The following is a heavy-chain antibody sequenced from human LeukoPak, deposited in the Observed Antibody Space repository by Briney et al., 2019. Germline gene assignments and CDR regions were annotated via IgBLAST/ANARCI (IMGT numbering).Heavy chain of an antibody. CDR2: ISWNSGSI. Sequence: GRSLRLSCAASGFTFDDYAMHWVRQAPGKGLEWVSGISWNSGSIAYAESVKGRFTISRDNAKNSLYLQMNSLGIEDMALYYCAKDVASRRDGYFDLWGRGTLVIVSS. CDR3: AKDVASRRDGYFDL. CDR1: GFTFDDYA. D-gene: IGHD1-1*01. J-gene: IGHJ2*01. V-gene: IGHV3-9*03.